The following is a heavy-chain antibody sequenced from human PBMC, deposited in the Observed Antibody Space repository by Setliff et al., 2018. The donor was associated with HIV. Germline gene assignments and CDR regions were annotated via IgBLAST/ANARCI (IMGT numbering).Heavy chain of an antibody. CDR1: GGTFSSYA. CDR3: ARDPLPEGSSTIPVELFDY. Sequence: SVKVSCKASGGTFSSYAISWVRQAPGQGLDWMGGIIPVFGTTNYAQKFQGRVTMTRDTSTSTVYMELSSLRSEDTAVYYCARDPLPEGSSTIPVELFDYWGQGTLVTVSS. CDR2: IIPVFGTT. V-gene: IGHV1-69*05. J-gene: IGHJ4*02. D-gene: IGHD2-2*01.